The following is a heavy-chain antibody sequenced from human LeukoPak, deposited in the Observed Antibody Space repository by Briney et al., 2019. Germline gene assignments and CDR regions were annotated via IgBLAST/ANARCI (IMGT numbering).Heavy chain of an antibody. V-gene: IGHV3-30*18. CDR1: GFIFSSYG. CDR3: AKVFPAGLLYYYYGMDV. CDR2: ISYDGSNK. Sequence: GGSLRLSCAASGFIFSSYGMHWVRQAPGKGLEWVAVISYDGSNKYYADSVKGRFTISRDNSKNTLYLQMNSLRAEDTAVYYCAKVFPAGLLYYYYGMDVWGQGTTVTVSS. D-gene: IGHD2-15*01. J-gene: IGHJ6*02.